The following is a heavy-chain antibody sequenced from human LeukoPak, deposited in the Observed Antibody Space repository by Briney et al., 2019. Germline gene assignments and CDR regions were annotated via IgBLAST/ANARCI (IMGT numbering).Heavy chain of an antibody. Sequence: PGGSLRLFCAGSGFTFSSYWMSWVRQAPGKGLGWVSVISDTGGTTYYADSVKGRFTISRDNSRNTLYLQMNSLRVDDTAVYFCAKDARRYSGWYFFDHWGQGTLVTVST. V-gene: IGHV3-23*01. J-gene: IGHJ4*02. D-gene: IGHD6-19*01. CDR2: ISDTGGTT. CDR3: AKDARRYSGWYFFDH. CDR1: GFTFSSYW.